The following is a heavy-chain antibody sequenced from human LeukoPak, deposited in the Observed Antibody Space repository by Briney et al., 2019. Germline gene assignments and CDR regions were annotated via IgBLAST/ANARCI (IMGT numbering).Heavy chain of an antibody. J-gene: IGHJ5*02. CDR2: ISGSGGST. CDR1: GFSFSSYA. Sequence: GGSLRLSCAASGFSFSSYAMSWVRQAPGKVLEWVSAISGSGGSTYYADSVKGRFTISRDNSKNTLYLQMNSLRAEDTAVYYCAKDLGYSTSLGWFDPWGQGTLVTVSS. CDR3: AKDLGYSTSLGWFDP. V-gene: IGHV3-23*01. D-gene: IGHD1-26*01.